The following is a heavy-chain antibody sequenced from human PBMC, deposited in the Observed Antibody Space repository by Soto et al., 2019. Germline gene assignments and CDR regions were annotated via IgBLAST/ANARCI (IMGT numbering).Heavy chain of an antibody. CDR2: INPNSGGT. CDR1: GYTFTGYY. Sequence: ASVKVSCKASGYTFTGYYMHWVRQAPGQGLEWMGWINPNSGGTNYAQKFQGRVTMTRDTSISTAYMELSRLRSDDTAVYYCARVATPAAMGDAFDIWGQGTMVTVSS. CDR3: ARVATPAAMGDAFDI. D-gene: IGHD2-2*01. V-gene: IGHV1-2*02. J-gene: IGHJ3*02.